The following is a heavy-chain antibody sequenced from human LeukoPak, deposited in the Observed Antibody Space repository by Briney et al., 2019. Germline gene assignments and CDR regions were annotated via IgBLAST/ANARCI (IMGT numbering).Heavy chain of an antibody. Sequence: GASVKVSCKASGGTFSSYPISWVRQAPGQGPEWMGGIIPIFGTANYAQKFQGRVTITADESTSTAYMELSSLRSEDTAVYYCASSIVGATALGYLFDYWGQGTLVTVSS. D-gene: IGHD1-26*01. CDR3: ASSIVGATALGYLFDY. CDR2: IIPIFGTA. V-gene: IGHV1-69*13. J-gene: IGHJ4*02. CDR1: GGTFSSYP.